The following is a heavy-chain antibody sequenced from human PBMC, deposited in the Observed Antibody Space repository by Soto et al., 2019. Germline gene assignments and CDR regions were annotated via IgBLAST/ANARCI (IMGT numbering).Heavy chain of an antibody. V-gene: IGHV4-59*01. CDR1: GGSISSYY. D-gene: IGHD2-15*01. CDR3: AGTRGYCSGGSCPTVVDY. J-gene: IGHJ4*02. CDR2: IYDSGST. Sequence: SETLSLTCTVSGGSISSYYWSWIRQPPGKGLEWIGYIYDSGSTNYNPSLKSRVTISIDTSKNQFSLKLSSVTAADTAVYYCAGTRGYCSGGSCPTVVDYWGQGTLVTVSS.